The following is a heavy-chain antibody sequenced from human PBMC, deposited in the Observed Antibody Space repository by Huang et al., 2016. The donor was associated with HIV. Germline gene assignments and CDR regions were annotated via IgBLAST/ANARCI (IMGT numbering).Heavy chain of an antibody. CDR2: NSYDGRRD. V-gene: IGHV3-30*18. D-gene: IGHD2-15*01. CDR1: GFIFSNFG. J-gene: IGHJ5*02. CDR3: AKESRWFSDFDQ. Sequence: QVQLVESGGGVVQPGTSLRLSCAASGFIFSNFGMHWVRQAPGKGLEWGAVNSYDGRRDRYSDSVKGRFTISRDNDKNTLSLEMNRLRHDDTAVYYCAKESRWFSDFDQWGQGTLVTVSS.